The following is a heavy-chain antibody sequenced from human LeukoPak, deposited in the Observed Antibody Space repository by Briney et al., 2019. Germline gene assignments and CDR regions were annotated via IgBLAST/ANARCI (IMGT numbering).Heavy chain of an antibody. V-gene: IGHV1-2*06. CDR3: ARLDGGYYYDSSGYYHGLFDY. J-gene: IGHJ4*02. Sequence: ASVKVSCKASGYTFTGYYIHWVRQAPGQGLEWMGRINPNSGGTDYAQQFQGRGTMTRDTSISTAYMELSRLRSDDTAVYYCARLDGGYYYDSSGYYHGLFDYWGQGTLVTVSS. D-gene: IGHD3-22*01. CDR2: INPNSGGT. CDR1: GYTFTGYY.